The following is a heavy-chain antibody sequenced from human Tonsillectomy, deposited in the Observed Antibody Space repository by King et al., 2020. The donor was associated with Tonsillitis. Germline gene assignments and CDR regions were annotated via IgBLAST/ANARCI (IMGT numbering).Heavy chain of an antibody. CDR3: ARVYDSSGYYYVDWYFDL. Sequence: VQLVESGGGLVQPGGSLRLSCAASGFTFSSYWMHWVRHAPGKGLVWVSRINSDGSSTSYADSVKGRFTISRDNAKNTLYLQMNSLRAEDTAVYYCARVYDSSGYYYVDWYFDLWGRGTLAT. V-gene: IGHV3-74*01. CDR2: INSDGSST. J-gene: IGHJ2*01. D-gene: IGHD3-22*01. CDR1: GFTFSSYW.